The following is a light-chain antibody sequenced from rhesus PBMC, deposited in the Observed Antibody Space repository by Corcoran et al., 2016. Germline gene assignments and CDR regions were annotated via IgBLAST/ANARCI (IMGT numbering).Light chain of an antibody. CDR3: CAYTTSSIDV. J-gene: IGLJ6*01. CDR2: AVP. CDR1: TSDVGGSAY. V-gene: IGLV2S7*01. Sequence: QSAPTQPPAVSGSPGQSVTISCTGTTSDVGGSAYVSWYQQWPGKAPKLIIYAVPKRPSGVSDRFSGSRSGNTASLTISGLQAEDEADYYCCAYTTSSIDVFGTGTKLTVL.